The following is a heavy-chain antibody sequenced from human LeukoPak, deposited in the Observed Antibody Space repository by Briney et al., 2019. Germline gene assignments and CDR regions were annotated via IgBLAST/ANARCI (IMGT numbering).Heavy chain of an antibody. V-gene: IGHV1-46*01. D-gene: IGHD3-10*01. CDR1: GYTFTSYY. CDR2: INPSGGST. J-gene: IGHJ6*02. CDR3: ARDRITMVRGVLPPRYYYGMDV. Sequence: ASVKVSCKASGYTFTSYYMHWVRQAPGQGLEWMGIINPSGGSTSYAQKFQGRVTMTRDTSTSTVYMELSSLRSEDTAVYYCARDRITMVRGVLPPRYYYGMDVWGQGTTVTVSS.